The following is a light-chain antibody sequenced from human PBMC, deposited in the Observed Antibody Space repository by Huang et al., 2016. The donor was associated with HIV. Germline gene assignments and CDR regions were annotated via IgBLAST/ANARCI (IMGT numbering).Light chain of an antibody. CDR3: HQYNNWLLS. J-gene: IGKJ4*01. CDR2: WSA. V-gene: IGKV3-15*01. CDR1: RSVSTN. Sequence: EIVMTQSPATLSVSPGQRVTLSFRANRSVSTNLAWYQQRHGQAPRLLIYWSATRAPGIPARFSGSGSGTDFSLTISSLQSEDFALYYCHQYNNWLLSFGGGTRV.